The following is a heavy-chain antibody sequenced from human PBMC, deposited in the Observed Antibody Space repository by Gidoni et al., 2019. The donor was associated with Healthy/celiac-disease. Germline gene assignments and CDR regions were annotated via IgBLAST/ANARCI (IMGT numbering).Heavy chain of an antibody. D-gene: IGHD6-13*01. CDR3: ARDMIIAAAAPPGY. CDR1: GGSISSSSYY. V-gene: IGHV4-39*07. Sequence: PGLVKPSETLSLTCTVSGGSISSSSYYWGWIRQPPGKGLEWIGSIYYSGSTYYNPSLKSRVTISVDTSKNQFSLKLSSVTAADTAVYYCARDMIIAAAAPPGYWGQGTLVTVSS. J-gene: IGHJ4*02. CDR2: IYYSGST.